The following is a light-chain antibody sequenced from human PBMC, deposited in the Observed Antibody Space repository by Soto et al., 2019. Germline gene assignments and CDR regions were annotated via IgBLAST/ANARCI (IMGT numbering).Light chain of an antibody. CDR3: QQYNNWPPYT. CDR1: QSVSSN. Sequence: EIAMTQSPATLSVSPGERATLSCRASQSVSSNLAWYQQKPGQAPRLLIYGAFIRATGIPARFSGSGSGTEFTLTISSLQSEDFAVYYCQQYNNWPPYTFGQGTKLEIK. J-gene: IGKJ2*01. CDR2: GAF. V-gene: IGKV3D-15*01.